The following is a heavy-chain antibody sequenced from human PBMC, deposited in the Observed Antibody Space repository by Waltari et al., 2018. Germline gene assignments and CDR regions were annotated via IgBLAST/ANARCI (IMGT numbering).Heavy chain of an antibody. CDR2: LYHSGST. CDR3: ARGGCSGGSCYRSYYYYYGMDV. CDR1: GYSISSGYY. D-gene: IGHD2-15*01. V-gene: IGHV4-38-2*01. J-gene: IGHJ6*02. Sequence: QVQLQESGPGLVKPSETLSLTCAVSGYSISSGYYWGWIRQPPGKGLGWIGRLYHSGSTSYNPSLNSRVTISVDTSKNQFSLKLSSVTAADTAVYYCARGGCSGGSCYRSYYYYYGMDVWGQGTTVTVSS.